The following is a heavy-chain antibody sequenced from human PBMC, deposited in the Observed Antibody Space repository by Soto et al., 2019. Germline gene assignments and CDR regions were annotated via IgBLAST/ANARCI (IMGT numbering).Heavy chain of an antibody. CDR2: IYNSGSS. Sequence: SETLSLTCTVSGVSVSSYYWNWIRQPPGKGREWIGYIYNSGSSKYNPALKSRVTISLDTSRNRFSLNLTSVTAADTAVYYCARGRGGIPLRFDPWGQGTQVTVSS. CDR1: GVSVSSYY. J-gene: IGHJ5*02. CDR3: ARGRGGIPLRFDP. D-gene: IGHD3-10*01. V-gene: IGHV4-59*02.